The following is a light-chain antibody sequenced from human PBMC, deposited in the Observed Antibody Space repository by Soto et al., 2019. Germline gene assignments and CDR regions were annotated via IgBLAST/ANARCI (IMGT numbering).Light chain of an antibody. CDR1: SSNIGAGYD. Sequence: QSVLTQPPSVSGAPGQRVTISCTGSSSNIGAGYDVHWYQQLPGTAPKLLIYGNSNRPSGVPDRFSGSKSGTSASLAITGLQAEDEADYYCQSYDSSLRVVFGGGTKVTVL. CDR2: GNS. J-gene: IGLJ2*01. V-gene: IGLV1-40*01. CDR3: QSYDSSLRVV.